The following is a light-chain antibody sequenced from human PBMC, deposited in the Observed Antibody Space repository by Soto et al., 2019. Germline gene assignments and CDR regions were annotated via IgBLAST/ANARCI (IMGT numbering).Light chain of an antibody. V-gene: IGKV1-33*01. J-gene: IGKJ3*01. CDR2: DAS. Sequence: DIQMTQSPSSLSASVGDRVTITCQASQDISNFLNWYQQKPGKAPKLLIYDASNLEAGVPSRFSGSGSGTDFTFTISSLQPEDIATYYCQQYDNVPHMGVTFGPGTKVDSK. CDR3: QQYDNVPHMGVT. CDR1: QDISNF.